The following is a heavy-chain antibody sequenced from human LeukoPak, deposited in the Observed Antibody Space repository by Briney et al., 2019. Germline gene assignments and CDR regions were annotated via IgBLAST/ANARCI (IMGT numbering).Heavy chain of an antibody. J-gene: IGHJ4*02. CDR3: AKAGYSSSWYDY. Sequence: GGSLRLSCAASGFSFSTYWMSWVRQAPGKGLEWVANIRQDGSEKYYVDSVKGRFTISRDIAKKSLFLQMNSLRAEDTAVYYCAKAGYSSSWYDYWGQGTLVTVSS. V-gene: IGHV3-7*01. CDR2: IRQDGSEK. CDR1: GFSFSTYW. D-gene: IGHD6-13*01.